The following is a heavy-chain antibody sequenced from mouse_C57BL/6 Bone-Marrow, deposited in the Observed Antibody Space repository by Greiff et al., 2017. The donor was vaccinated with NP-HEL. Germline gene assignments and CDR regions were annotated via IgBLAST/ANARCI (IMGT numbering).Heavy chain of an antibody. CDR3: ARSAYGYYYFDD. CDR2: INPYNGGT. Sequence: VQLKQSGPVLVKPGASVKMSCKASGYTFTDYYMNWVKQSHGKSLEWIGVINPYNGGTSYNQKFKGKTTLTVDKSSSPAYMELNSLTSEDSAFYYCARSAYGYYYFDDWGQGTTLTVSS. J-gene: IGHJ2*01. D-gene: IGHD2-2*01. CDR1: GYTFTDYY. V-gene: IGHV1-19*01.